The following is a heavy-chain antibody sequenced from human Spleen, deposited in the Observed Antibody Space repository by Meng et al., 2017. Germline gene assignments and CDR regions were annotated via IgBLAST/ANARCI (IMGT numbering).Heavy chain of an antibody. CDR2: IETKSEGGTA. Sequence: VWMVGLGGGWVKPGGSLRLSCVASGVSFTEAWMSWVRQAPGKGLEWVGRIETKSEGGTADYAAPVKGRFSISRDDSKNTLYLQMNTLISEDTGVYFCATGAAAADHWGQGTLVTVSS. CDR1: GVSFTEAW. V-gene: IGHV3-15*04. J-gene: IGHJ4*02. D-gene: IGHD6-13*01. CDR3: ATGAAAADH.